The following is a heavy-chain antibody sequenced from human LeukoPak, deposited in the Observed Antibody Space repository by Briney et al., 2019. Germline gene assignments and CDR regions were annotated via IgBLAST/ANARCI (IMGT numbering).Heavy chain of an antibody. CDR2: IIPIFGTA. CDR1: GGTFTSYA. V-gene: IGHV1-69*13. D-gene: IGHD6-13*01. CDR3: SRGGAAGTFSGGMDV. Sequence: ASVNVSCKASGGTFTSYAISWVRQAPGQGLEWMGGIIPIFGTANYAQKFQGRVTITADESTTTAYMELGSLRCEDTAVYYCSRGGAAGTFSGGMDVWGKGTTVTVS. J-gene: IGHJ6*04.